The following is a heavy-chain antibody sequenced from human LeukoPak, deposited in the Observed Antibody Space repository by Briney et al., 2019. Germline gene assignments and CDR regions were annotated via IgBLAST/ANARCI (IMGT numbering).Heavy chain of an antibody. CDR3: ARTLSPPIQLYATF. D-gene: IGHD5-18*01. Sequence: GASVKVSCKASGYTFTSYGISWVRQAPGQGLEWMGWISAYNGNTNYAQKLQCRVTMTTDTSTSTAYMELRSLRSDDTAVYYCARTLSPPIQLYATFWGQGTLVTVSS. V-gene: IGHV1-18*01. CDR1: GYTFTSYG. CDR2: ISAYNGNT. J-gene: IGHJ4*02.